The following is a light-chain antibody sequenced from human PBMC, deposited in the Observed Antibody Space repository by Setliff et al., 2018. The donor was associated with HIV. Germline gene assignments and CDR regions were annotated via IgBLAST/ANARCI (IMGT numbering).Light chain of an antibody. V-gene: IGLV6-57*01. CDR2: EDN. J-gene: IGLJ2*01. Sequence: NFMLTQPHSVSESPGKTVTISCTRSSGSIASNYVQWYQQRPGSSPTTVIYEDNQRPSGVPDRVSGSIDSSSNSASLTISGLKTEDEADHYCQSYDSSNPVVFGGGTKVTVL. CDR1: SGSIASNY. CDR3: QSYDSSNPVV.